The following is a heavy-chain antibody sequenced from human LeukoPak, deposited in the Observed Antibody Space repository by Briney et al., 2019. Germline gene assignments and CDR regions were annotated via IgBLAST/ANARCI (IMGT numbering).Heavy chain of an antibody. CDR3: ARLGARGENSGYYAYFDY. CDR1: GGSISNDY. J-gene: IGHJ4*02. CDR2: IFYSGIT. D-gene: IGHD3-22*01. V-gene: IGHV4-59*01. Sequence: SETLSLTCTVSGGSISNDYWSWIRQPPGEGLEYIGYIFYSGITNYNPSLKSRVTISVDTSKSQFSLKLTSVTAADTAVYYCARLGARGENSGYYAYFDYWGQGTLVTVSS.